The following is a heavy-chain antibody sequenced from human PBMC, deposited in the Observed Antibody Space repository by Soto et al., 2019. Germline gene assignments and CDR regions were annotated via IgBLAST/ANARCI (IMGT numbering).Heavy chain of an antibody. CDR3: ARDYYYDSSGYYYVPWFDP. CDR2: IYYSGST. Sequence: PSETLSLTCTVSGGSISSYYWSWIRQPPGKGLEWIGNIYYSGSTNYNPSLKSRVTISVDTSKNQFSLKLSSVTAADTAVYYCARDYYYDSSGYYYVPWFDPWGQGTLVTVSS. J-gene: IGHJ5*02. D-gene: IGHD3-22*01. V-gene: IGHV4-59*01. CDR1: GGSISSYY.